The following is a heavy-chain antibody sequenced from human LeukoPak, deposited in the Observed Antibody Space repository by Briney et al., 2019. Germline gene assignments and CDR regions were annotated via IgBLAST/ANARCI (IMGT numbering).Heavy chain of an antibody. CDR2: INWNGETI. CDR3: AKEKGANWDPFDY. D-gene: IGHD7-27*01. CDR1: GFPFSDYS. Sequence: PGGSLRLSCAASGFPFSDYSMAWVRQAPGKGPEWVSGINWNGETIAYRDSVKGRFTISRDSARRSVYLQMNSLRDEDTALYYCAKEKGANWDPFDYWGRGTLVIVSS. J-gene: IGHJ4*02. V-gene: IGHV3-20*04.